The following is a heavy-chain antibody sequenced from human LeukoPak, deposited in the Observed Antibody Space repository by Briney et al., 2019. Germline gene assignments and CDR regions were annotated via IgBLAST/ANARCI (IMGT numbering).Heavy chain of an antibody. J-gene: IGHJ4*02. CDR2: FDPEDGET. V-gene: IGHV1-24*01. D-gene: IGHD2-15*01. CDR1: GYTLTELS. CDR3: ARDFDVRATRALGY. Sequence: ASVKVSCKVSGYTLTELSMHWVRQAPGKGLEWMGGFDPEDGETIYAQKFQGRVTITADESTSTAYMELSSLRSEDTAVYYCARDFDVRATRALGYWGQGTLVTVSS.